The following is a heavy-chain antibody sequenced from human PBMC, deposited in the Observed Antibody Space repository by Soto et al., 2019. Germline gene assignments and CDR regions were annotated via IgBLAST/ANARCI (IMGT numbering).Heavy chain of an antibody. CDR3: AHCTLHAYGAYAPGTSHVFHS. Sequence: QITLKESGPSPVKPTQTLTVTCTFSGFSLSNSGVGVAWIRQPPGKALEWLALIYGDNDKRYSPSLKTRLTITKDTSKSQVVLTMTNMDPVDTATYYCAHCTLHAYGAYAPGTSHVFHSWGQGTLVTVSP. CDR2: IYGDNDK. V-gene: IGHV2-5*02. J-gene: IGHJ4*02. D-gene: IGHD4-17*01. CDR1: GFSLSNSGVG.